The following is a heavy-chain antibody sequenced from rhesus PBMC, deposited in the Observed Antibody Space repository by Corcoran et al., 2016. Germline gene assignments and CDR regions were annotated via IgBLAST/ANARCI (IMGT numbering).Heavy chain of an antibody. Sequence: EVQLVESGGGLAKPGGSLRLSCAASGFTFSSYWMNWVRQTPGKGMDWISAMNSGGGSTYYADSVKGRFTIARDNSKNTLSLQMNSLRAEDTAVYYCAKSNWGDYYIDYWGQGVLVTVSS. J-gene: IGHJ4*01. CDR3: AKSNWGDYYIDY. D-gene: IGHD3-34*01. CDR1: GFTFSSYW. V-gene: IGHV3S42*01. CDR2: MNSGGGST.